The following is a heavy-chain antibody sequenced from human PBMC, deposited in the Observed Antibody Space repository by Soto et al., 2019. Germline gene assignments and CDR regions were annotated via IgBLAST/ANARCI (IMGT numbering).Heavy chain of an antibody. D-gene: IGHD5-12*01. J-gene: IGHJ6*02. CDR3: AKDFVATMHYYYYGMDV. V-gene: IGHV3-30*18. CDR1: GFTFSSYG. Sequence: QVQLVESGGGVVQPGRSLRLSCAASGFTFSSYGMHWVRQAPGKGLEWVAVISYDGSNKYYADSVKGRFTISRDNSKNTLYLQMNSLRAEDTAVYYCAKDFVATMHYYYYGMDVWGQGTTVTVS. CDR2: ISYDGSNK.